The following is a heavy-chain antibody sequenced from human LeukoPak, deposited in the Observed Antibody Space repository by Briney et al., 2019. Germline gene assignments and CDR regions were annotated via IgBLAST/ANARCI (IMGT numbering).Heavy chain of an antibody. V-gene: IGHV4-38-2*01. CDR2: IYLGETT. CDR1: GYYISSGPY. D-gene: IGHD1-1*01. CDR3: ATNWSDFDY. J-gene: IGHJ4*02. Sequence: SETLSLTCSVSGYYISSGPYWGWIRQPPGQGLQWIASIYLGETTYYTPSLKSRVTNSVDTSKNQLSLRVSSVTAADTAVYYCATNWSDFDYWGPGTLVTVSS.